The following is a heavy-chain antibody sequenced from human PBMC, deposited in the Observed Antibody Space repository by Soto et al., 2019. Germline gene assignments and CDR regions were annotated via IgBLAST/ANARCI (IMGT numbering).Heavy chain of an antibody. D-gene: IGHD3-10*01. Sequence: ASVKVSCKASGYTFTGYYMHWVRQAPGQGLEWMGWINPNSGGTNYAQKFQGRVTMTRDTSISTAYMELSRLRSDDTAVYYCARALLCFGEFNWFDPWGQGTLVTVSS. CDR2: INPNSGGT. V-gene: IGHV1-2*02. CDR1: GYTFTGYY. J-gene: IGHJ5*02. CDR3: ARALLCFGEFNWFDP.